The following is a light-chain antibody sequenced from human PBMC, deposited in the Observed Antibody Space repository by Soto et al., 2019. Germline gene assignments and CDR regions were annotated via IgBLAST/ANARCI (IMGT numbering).Light chain of an antibody. J-gene: IGKJ5*01. Sequence: DIIMTQYPNVVSVSPGDRSTLFCMASQNIDSNLAWYQHSLCRPPRLVIYGASSRVSGVTDRFSGSGSGKDFTLTISRLEPEDFAVYYCQPYTSSLTTFGPGTRLEIK. CDR2: GAS. V-gene: IGKV3D-15*01. CDR1: QNIDSN. CDR3: QPYTSSLTT.